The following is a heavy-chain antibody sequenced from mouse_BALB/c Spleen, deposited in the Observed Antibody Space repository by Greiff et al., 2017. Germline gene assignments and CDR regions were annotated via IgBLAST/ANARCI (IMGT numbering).Heavy chain of an antibody. D-gene: IGHD2-14*01. Sequence: EVKLVESGPGLVKPSQSLSPTCSVTGYSITSGYYWNWIRQFPGNKLEWMGYISYDGSNNYNPSLKNRISITRDTSKNQFFLKLNSVTTEDTATYYCARDRYDAWFAYWGQGTTLTVSS. CDR3: ARDRYDAWFAY. CDR1: GYSITSGYY. V-gene: IGHV3-6*02. CDR2: ISYDGSN. J-gene: IGHJ2*01.